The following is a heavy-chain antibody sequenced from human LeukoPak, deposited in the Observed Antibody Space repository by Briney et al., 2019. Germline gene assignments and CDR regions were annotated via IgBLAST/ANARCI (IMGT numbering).Heavy chain of an antibody. CDR2: ISGSGGST. V-gene: IGHV3-23*01. J-gene: IGHJ4*02. CDR3: AKGANYYDSSGYYYD. D-gene: IGHD3-22*01. CDR1: GSTFSSYA. Sequence: PGGSLRLSCAASGSTFSSYAMSWVRQAPGKGLEWVSAISGSGGSTYYADSVKGRFTISRDNSKNTLYLQMNSLRAEDTAVYYCAKGANYYDSSGYYYDWGQGTLVTVSS.